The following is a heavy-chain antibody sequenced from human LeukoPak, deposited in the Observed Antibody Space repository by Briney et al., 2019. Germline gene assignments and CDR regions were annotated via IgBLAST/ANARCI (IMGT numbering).Heavy chain of an antibody. CDR2: IVGSSSTI. Sequence: GRSLRLSCAASGFTFSRYSMNWVRQAPGKGLEWVSYIVGSSSTIYYADSVKGRFTISRDNAKNSLYLQMDSLRAEDTAVYYCATDSPETAAFDYWGQGTLVTVSS. J-gene: IGHJ4*02. CDR1: GFTFSRYS. V-gene: IGHV3-48*04. D-gene: IGHD1-1*01. CDR3: ATDSPETAAFDY.